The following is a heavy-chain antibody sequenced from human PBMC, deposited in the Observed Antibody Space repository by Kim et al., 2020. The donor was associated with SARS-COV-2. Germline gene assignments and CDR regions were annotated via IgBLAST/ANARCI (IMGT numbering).Heavy chain of an antibody. Sequence: SETLSLTCAVYGDPVNGYYWSWIRQPPGKRLEWIGEINYDRSTNYKPSLKSRVTMSLDSSKSQFSLRLTSLTAADTAVYYCARGRYFDWLFHQSPHYFDYWGQGNLVTVSS. CDR2: INYDRST. CDR1: GDPVNGYY. J-gene: IGHJ4*02. V-gene: IGHV4-34*01. CDR3: ARGRYFDWLFHQSPHYFDY. D-gene: IGHD3-9*01.